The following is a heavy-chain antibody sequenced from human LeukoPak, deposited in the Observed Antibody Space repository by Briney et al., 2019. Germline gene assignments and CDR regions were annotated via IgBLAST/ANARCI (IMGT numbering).Heavy chain of an antibody. CDR3: ARGPTMKMDV. V-gene: IGHV3-21*01. J-gene: IGHJ6*04. CDR2: INGRSSYV. D-gene: IGHD3-22*01. CDR1: GFTFSSYS. Sequence: GGSLRLSCAASGFTFSSYSMNWVRQAPGKGLEWVSSINGRSSYVYYADSVKGRFTISRDNAKNSLYLQMNSLRAEDTAVYYCARGPTMKMDVWGKGTTVTVSS.